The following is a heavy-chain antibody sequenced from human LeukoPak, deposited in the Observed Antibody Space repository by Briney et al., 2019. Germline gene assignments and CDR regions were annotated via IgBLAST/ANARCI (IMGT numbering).Heavy chain of an antibody. CDR1: GFTLSNYG. J-gene: IGHJ4*02. CDR3: ARGYDFWSGYSFDY. D-gene: IGHD3-3*01. V-gene: IGHV3-23*01. Sequence: GGSLRLSCSASGFTLSNYGMSWVRQAAGKGLEWVSGIHGSSGSTYYADSVKGRSTISRDNSKNTLYLQMNSLRAEDTAVYYCARGYDFWSGYSFDYWGQGTLVTVPS. CDR2: IHGSSGST.